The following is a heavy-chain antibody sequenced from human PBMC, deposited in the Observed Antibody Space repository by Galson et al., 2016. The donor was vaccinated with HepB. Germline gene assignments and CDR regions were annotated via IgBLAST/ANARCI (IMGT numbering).Heavy chain of an antibody. Sequence: SLRLSCAASGFTFSSYDMHWVRQAKGKGLEWVSSIGTACDTYYPGSVKGRFTISRENAKNSLYLQMNSLRAGDTALYYCARGIYYASGSHPLDYWGQGTLVTVSS. CDR1: GFTFSSYD. D-gene: IGHD3-10*01. CDR3: ARGIYYASGSHPLDY. J-gene: IGHJ4*02. V-gene: IGHV3-13*01. CDR2: IGTACDT.